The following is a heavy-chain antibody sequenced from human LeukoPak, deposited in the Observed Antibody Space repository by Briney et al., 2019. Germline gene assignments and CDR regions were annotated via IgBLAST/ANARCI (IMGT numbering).Heavy chain of an antibody. CDR1: GFTVSSTY. Sequence: PGGSLRLSCAASGFTVSSTYMSWVRQAPGKGLEWVSVICSGGNTYYADSVKGRFTISRDNSKNTLYLQMNSLRVEDTAVYYCTAAGDYWGQGTLVTVSS. CDR3: TAAGDY. J-gene: IGHJ4*02. V-gene: IGHV3-53*01. CDR2: ICSGGNT.